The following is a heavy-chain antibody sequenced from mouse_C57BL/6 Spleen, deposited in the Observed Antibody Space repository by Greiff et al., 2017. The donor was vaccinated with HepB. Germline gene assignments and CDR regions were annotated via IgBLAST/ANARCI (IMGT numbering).Heavy chain of an antibody. J-gene: IGHJ1*03. D-gene: IGHD2-4*01. CDR3: ARDYYDYDWYFDV. CDR2: INYDGSST. Sequence: EVMLVESEGGLVQPGSSMKLSCTASGFTFSDYYMAWVRQVPEKGLEWVANINYDGSSTYYLDSLKSRFIISRDNAKNILYLQMSSLKSEDTATYYCARDYYDYDWYFDVWGTGTTVTVSS. V-gene: IGHV5-16*01. CDR1: GFTFSDYY.